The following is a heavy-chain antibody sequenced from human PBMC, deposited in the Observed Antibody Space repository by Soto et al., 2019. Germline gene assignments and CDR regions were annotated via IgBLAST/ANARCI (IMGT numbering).Heavy chain of an antibody. Sequence: SETLSLTCAVYCGSFSGYYWSWIRQPPGKGLEWIGEINHSGSTNYNPSLKSRVTISVAASKNQFSLKLSSVTAADTAVYYCARVARFLEWLLVYNWFDPWGQGTLVTVSS. J-gene: IGHJ5*02. CDR3: ARVARFLEWLLVYNWFDP. CDR1: CGSFSGYY. CDR2: INHSGST. D-gene: IGHD3-3*01. V-gene: IGHV4-34*01.